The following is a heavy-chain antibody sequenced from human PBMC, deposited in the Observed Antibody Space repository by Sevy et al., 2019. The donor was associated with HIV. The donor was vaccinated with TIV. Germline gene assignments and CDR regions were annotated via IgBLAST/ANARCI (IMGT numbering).Heavy chain of an antibody. D-gene: IGHD2-8*01. J-gene: IGHJ4*02. CDR3: AMTPIVRIPGSTDLYFDP. Sequence: ASVKVSCKASGGTFSSYALSWVRQAPGQGLEWMGGIIPVFGTTNSAQKFQGRVIISADESRSTVYMELSSLRSADTAVYYCAMTPIVRIPGSTDLYFDPWGQGTLVTVSS. CDR2: IIPVFGTT. CDR1: GGTFSSYA. V-gene: IGHV1-69*13.